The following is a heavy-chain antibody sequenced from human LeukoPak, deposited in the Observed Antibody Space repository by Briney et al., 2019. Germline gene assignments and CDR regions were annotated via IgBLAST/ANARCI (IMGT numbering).Heavy chain of an antibody. V-gene: IGHV3-53*01. Sequence: PGGSLRLSCAASGFTVSSNYMSWVGQAPGKGLEWVSVIYTGGSTYYADSVKGRFTISRDNSKNTLFLQMSSLRGEDTAVYFCARDRGGTFGIWGQGTLVTVSS. CDR2: IYTGGST. J-gene: IGHJ4*02. D-gene: IGHD2-15*01. CDR3: ARDRGGTFGI. CDR1: GFTVSSNY.